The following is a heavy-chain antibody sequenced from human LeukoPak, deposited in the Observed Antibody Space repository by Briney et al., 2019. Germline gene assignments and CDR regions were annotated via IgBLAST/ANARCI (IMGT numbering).Heavy chain of an antibody. J-gene: IGHJ4*02. D-gene: IGHD4-11*01. Sequence: PGGSLRLSRAASGFTFSSYAMHWVRQAPGKGLEWVAVISYDGSNKYYADSVKGRFTISRDNSKNTLYLQMNSLRAEDTAVYYCARDLRLQLGFLDYWGQGTLVTVSS. CDR3: ARDLRLQLGFLDY. CDR1: GFTFSSYA. V-gene: IGHV3-30-3*01. CDR2: ISYDGSNK.